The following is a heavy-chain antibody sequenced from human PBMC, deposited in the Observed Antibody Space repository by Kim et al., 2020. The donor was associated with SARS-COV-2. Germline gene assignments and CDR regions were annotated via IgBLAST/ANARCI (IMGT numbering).Heavy chain of an antibody. V-gene: IGHV3-48*03. D-gene: IGHD3-10*01. CDR3: AIQVVVRGDDAFDI. J-gene: IGHJ3*02. Sequence: GGSLRLSCAASGFTFSSYEMNWVRQAPGKGLEWVSYISSSGSTIYYADSVKGRFTISRDNAKNSLYLQMNSLRAEDTAVYYCAIQVVVRGDDAFDIWGQGTMVTVSS. CDR1: GFTFSSYE. CDR2: ISSSGSTI.